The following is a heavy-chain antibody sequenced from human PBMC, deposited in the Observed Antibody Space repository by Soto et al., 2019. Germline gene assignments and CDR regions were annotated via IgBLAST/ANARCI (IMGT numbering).Heavy chain of an antibody. V-gene: IGHV4-31*03. CDR3: AREAVTSFRKLDSYYGMEV. Sequence: ASETLSLTCTFSVGSISSGGYYCSWVRQHPWKGLEWIGYIYYSGSTYYNPSLKSRVTISVDTSKNQFSLKLSSVTAADTAVYYCAREAVTSFRKLDSYYGMEVWGQGTTV. CDR1: VGSISSGGYY. J-gene: IGHJ6*02. CDR2: IYYSGST. D-gene: IGHD4-4*01.